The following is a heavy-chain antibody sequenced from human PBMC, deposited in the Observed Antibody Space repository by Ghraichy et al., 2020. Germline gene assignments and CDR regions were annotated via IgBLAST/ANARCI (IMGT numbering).Heavy chain of an antibody. CDR2: ISGSGGTT. V-gene: IGHV3-23*01. CDR1: GFTFSSYA. J-gene: IGHJ4*01. CDR3: AKRPDSSGSNYYFDY. Sequence: GGSLRLSCAASGFTFSSYAMSWVRQAPGKGLEWVSDISGSGGTTYYADSVKGRFTISRDNAKNTLYLQMNSLSAEDTAVYYCAKRPDSSGSNYYFDYLGHGTLVTGTS. D-gene: IGHD1-1*01.